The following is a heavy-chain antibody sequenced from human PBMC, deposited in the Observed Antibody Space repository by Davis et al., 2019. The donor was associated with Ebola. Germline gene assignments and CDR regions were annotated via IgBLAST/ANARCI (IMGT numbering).Heavy chain of an antibody. CDR1: GGSFSGYY. V-gene: IGHV4-34*01. J-gene: IGHJ5*02. CDR3: ARGRIGCSGGSCFNWFDP. Sequence: SETLSLTCAVYGGSFSGYYWSWIRQPPGKGLECIGEINHSGSTYYNPSLKSRVTISVDTSKNQFSLKLSSVTAADTAVYYCARGRIGCSGGSCFNWFDPWGQGTLVTVSS. D-gene: IGHD2-15*01. CDR2: INHSGST.